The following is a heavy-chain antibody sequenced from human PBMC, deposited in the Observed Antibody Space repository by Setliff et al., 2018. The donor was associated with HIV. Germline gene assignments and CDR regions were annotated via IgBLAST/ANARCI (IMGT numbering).Heavy chain of an antibody. D-gene: IGHD3-22*01. CDR2: INTDGSST. CDR1: GFTFSSHW. V-gene: IGHV3-74*01. CDR3: ARPNYYDSSGSFDY. Sequence: PGGSLRLSCSASGFTFSSHWMHWVRQAPGKGLVWVSLINTDGSSTSYADSVKGRFTISRDNAKNSLYLQMNSLRAEDTAVYYCARPNYYDSSGSFDYWGQGTLVTVSS. J-gene: IGHJ4*02.